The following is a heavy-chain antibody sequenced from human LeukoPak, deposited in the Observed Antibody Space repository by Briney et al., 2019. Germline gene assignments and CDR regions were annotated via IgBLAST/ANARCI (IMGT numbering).Heavy chain of an antibody. CDR1: GGTFSSYA. Sequence: ASVKVSCKASGGTFSSYAISWVRQAPGQGLEWMGIINPNSGSASYAQEFQGRVTMTRDTSTSTVYMELSSLRSEDTAVYYRARGLYSGWYVYWGQGTLVTVSS. CDR2: INPNSGSA. CDR3: ARGLYSGWYVY. V-gene: IGHV1-46*01. D-gene: IGHD6-19*01. J-gene: IGHJ4*02.